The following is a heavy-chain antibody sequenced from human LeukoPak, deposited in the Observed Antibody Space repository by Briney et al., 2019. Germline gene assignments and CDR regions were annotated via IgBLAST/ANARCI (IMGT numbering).Heavy chain of an antibody. CDR2: IYHSGTT. J-gene: IGHJ4*02. CDR3: ARAHCSTTSCYTEDY. D-gene: IGHD2-2*02. V-gene: IGHV4-30-2*01. CDR1: GGSISSGPYY. Sequence: SQTLSLTCTVSGGSISSGPYYWSWIRQPPGKGLEWIGYIYHSGTTYYNPSLKSRVTISVDRSKNQFSLKLNSVTAADTAVYYCARAHCSTTSCYTEDYWGQGTLVTVSS.